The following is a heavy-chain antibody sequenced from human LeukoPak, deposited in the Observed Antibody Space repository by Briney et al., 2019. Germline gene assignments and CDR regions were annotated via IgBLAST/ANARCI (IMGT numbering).Heavy chain of an antibody. CDR3: VKDTNSGYYYYGMDV. Sequence: PGGSLRLSCSASGFSFRTYAMHWVRQAPGKGLEFVSAMSNNGGSTSYADSVKGRFTISRDNSKNTLYLQMSSLRAEDTAVYYCVKDTNSGYYYYGMDVWGQGTTVTVSS. V-gene: IGHV3-64D*09. D-gene: IGHD2-2*01. J-gene: IGHJ6*02. CDR2: MSNNGGST. CDR1: GFSFRTYA.